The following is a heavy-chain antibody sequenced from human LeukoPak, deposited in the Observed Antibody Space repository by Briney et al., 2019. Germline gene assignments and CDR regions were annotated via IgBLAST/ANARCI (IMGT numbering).Heavy chain of an antibody. CDR2: VYTSGTT. Sequence: SETLSLTCTVSDGSISSYYWSWVRQAAGKGLEWIGRVYTSGTTKYNSSLKSRVTISVDKSKNQFSPKLTSVTAADTAVYYCASGGHDIQYYFQYWGQGTLVTVSS. CDR1: DGSISSYY. CDR3: ASGGHDIQYYFQY. J-gene: IGHJ4*02. V-gene: IGHV4-4*07. D-gene: IGHD5-12*01.